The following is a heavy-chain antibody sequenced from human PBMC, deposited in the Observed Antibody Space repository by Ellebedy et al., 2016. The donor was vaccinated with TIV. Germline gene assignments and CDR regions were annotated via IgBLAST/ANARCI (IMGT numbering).Heavy chain of an antibody. CDR2: INHSGST. J-gene: IGHJ4*02. CDR1: GGSFSGYY. V-gene: IGHV4-34*01. D-gene: IGHD1-7*01. CDR3: ARGRRVWNYLGSGYFDY. Sequence: MPSETLSLTCDVYGGSFSGYYWSWIRKPQGKGRDWIWAINHSGSTNYNPSLKSRVTISVDTSKNQFSMKLISVTAADTAVYYCARGRRVWNYLGSGYFDYWGQGTLVTVSS.